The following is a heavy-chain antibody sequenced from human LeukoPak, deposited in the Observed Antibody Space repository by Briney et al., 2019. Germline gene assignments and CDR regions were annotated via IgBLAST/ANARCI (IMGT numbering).Heavy chain of an antibody. D-gene: IGHD3-10*01. CDR1: GYTFTSYG. Sequence: WASVKVSCKASGYTFTSYGISCVRQAPGQGLEWMGWISAYNGNTNYAQKLQGRVTMTTDTSTSTAYMELRSLRSDDTAVYYCARDISWGYYGSGSYPFDYWGQGTLVTVSS. V-gene: IGHV1-18*01. CDR3: ARDISWGYYGSGSYPFDY. J-gene: IGHJ4*02. CDR2: ISAYNGNT.